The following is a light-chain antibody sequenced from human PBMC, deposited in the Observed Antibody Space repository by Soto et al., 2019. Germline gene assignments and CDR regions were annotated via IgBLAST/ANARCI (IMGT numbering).Light chain of an antibody. CDR2: GAS. CDR1: QDVSSN. V-gene: IGKV3-15*01. Sequence: EMVVTQSPATLSVSPGERATLSCRASQDVSSNLAWYQQKPGQAPSLLIYGASTRATGIPARFSGSGSGTEFTLTISSLQSEDYAVYFCQQYIRWPLTFGGGTKVDIK. CDR3: QQYIRWPLT. J-gene: IGKJ4*01.